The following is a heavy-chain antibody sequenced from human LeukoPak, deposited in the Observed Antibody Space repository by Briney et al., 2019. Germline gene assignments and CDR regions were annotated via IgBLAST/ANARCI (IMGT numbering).Heavy chain of an antibody. Sequence: PSQTLPLTCTVSGGSISTYYWSWIRQPPGKGLEWIAYIDYRGSTTYNPSLRSRVTISVDTSRNQFSLKLSSVTAADTAVYYCARSRSGYSYDHAAFEIWGQGTMVTVSS. J-gene: IGHJ3*02. D-gene: IGHD5-18*01. CDR1: GGSISTYY. V-gene: IGHV4-59*01. CDR2: IDYRGST. CDR3: ARSRSGYSYDHAAFEI.